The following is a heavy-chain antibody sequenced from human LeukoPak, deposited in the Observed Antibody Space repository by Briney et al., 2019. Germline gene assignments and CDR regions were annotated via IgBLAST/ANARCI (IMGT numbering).Heavy chain of an antibody. CDR1: GFTFSSYE. Sequence: PGGSLRLSCAASGFTFSSYEMNWVRQAPGKGLEWVSYISSSGSTIYYADSVKGRFTISRDNAKNSLYLQMNSLRAEDTAVYYCAREGVGTMVRGVILDYWGQETLVTVSS. CDR3: AREGVGTMVRGVILDY. V-gene: IGHV3-48*03. D-gene: IGHD3-10*01. CDR2: ISSSGSTI. J-gene: IGHJ4*02.